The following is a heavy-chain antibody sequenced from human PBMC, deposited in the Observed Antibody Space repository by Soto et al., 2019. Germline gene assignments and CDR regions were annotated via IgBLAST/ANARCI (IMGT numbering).Heavy chain of an antibody. J-gene: IGHJ6*02. CDR1: GGSISSYY. CDR2: IYTSGST. V-gene: IGHV4-4*07. CDR3: ARDKDQYYYDSSGYPNYYYYGMDV. D-gene: IGHD3-22*01. Sequence: SETLSLTCTVSGGSISSYYWSWIRQPAGKGLEWIGRIYTSGSTNYNPSLKSRVTMSVDTSKNQFSLKLSSVTAADTAVYYCARDKDQYYYDSSGYPNYYYYGMDVWGQGTTVSVSS.